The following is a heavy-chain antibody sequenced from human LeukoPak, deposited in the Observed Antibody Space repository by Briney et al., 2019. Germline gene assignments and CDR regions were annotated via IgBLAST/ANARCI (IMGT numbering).Heavy chain of an antibody. CDR1: GFTVGSSY. J-gene: IGHJ4*02. CDR3: ARAGSWSSRPYFDY. V-gene: IGHV3-53*01. Sequence: GGSLRLSCAASGFTVGSSYMNWVRQAPGKGLEWVSLIYGGGNTYYADSVKGRFTISRDNSKNMVYLQTSSLRAEDTAVYYCARAGSWSSRPYFDYWGQGILVSVSS. D-gene: IGHD1-26*01. CDR2: IYGGGNT.